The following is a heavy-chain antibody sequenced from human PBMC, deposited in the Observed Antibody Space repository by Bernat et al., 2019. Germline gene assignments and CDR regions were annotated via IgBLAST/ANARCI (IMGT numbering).Heavy chain of an antibody. J-gene: IGHJ6*03. V-gene: IGHV3-7*01. CDR3: ARDSVAATVYYYMDV. Sequence: EVQLVESGGGLVQPGGSLRLSCAASGFTFSSYWMSWVRQAPGKGLEWVANIKQDGSEKYYVDSVKGRFTISRDNAKNSLYLQMNRLRAEDTAVYYCARDSVAATVYYYMDVWGKGTTVTVSS. CDR1: GFTFSSYW. D-gene: IGHD6-19*01. CDR2: IKQDGSEK.